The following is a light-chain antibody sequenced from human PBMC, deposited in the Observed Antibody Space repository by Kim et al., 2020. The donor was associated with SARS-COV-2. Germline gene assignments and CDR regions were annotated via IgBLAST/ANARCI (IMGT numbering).Light chain of an antibody. Sequence: IQLTQSPTSLSASVGDRVTITCRASQDIKNYLAWYQQIPGRAPKLLIYAASTLQSGVPSRFSGSGSGTDFTLTISALQPEDFGDYHCQQFNSPYTFGQGTKLEIK. J-gene: IGKJ2*01. CDR2: AAS. CDR3: QQFNSPYT. CDR1: QDIKNY. V-gene: IGKV1-9*01.